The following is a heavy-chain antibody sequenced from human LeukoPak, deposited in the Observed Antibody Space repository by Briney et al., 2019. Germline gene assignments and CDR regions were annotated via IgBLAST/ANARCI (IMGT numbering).Heavy chain of an antibody. J-gene: IGHJ6*03. CDR3: TTVEYSSGWSLYYYYYMDV. CDR2: IKSKTDGGTT. D-gene: IGHD6-19*01. Sequence: GGSLRLSCAASGFTFSNAWMSWVRQAPGKGLEWVGRIKSKTDGGTTDYAAPVKGRFTISRDDSKNTLYLQMNSLKTEDTAVHYCTTVEYSSGWSLYYYYYMDVWGKGTTVTISS. V-gene: IGHV3-15*01. CDR1: GFTFSNAW.